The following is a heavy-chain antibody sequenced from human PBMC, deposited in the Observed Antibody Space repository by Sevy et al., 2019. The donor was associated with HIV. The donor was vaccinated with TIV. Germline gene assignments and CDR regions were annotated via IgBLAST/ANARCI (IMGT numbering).Heavy chain of an antibody. V-gene: IGHV1-46*01. CDR3: ASLAAASGLDYMDV. J-gene: IGHJ6*03. D-gene: IGHD6-13*01. Sequence: ASVKVSCKASGYTLTSHYMHWVRQAPGQGLEWMGISNPSGGYTRYAQKFQGRVIMTRDTSTSTAYMELSSLRSDDTGVYYCASLAAASGLDYMDVWGKGTTVTVSS. CDR2: SNPSGGYT. CDR1: GYTLTSHY.